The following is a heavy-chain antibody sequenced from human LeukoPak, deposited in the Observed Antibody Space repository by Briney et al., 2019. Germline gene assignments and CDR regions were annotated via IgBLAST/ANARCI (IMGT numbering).Heavy chain of an antibody. CDR3: AKAFTYYYDTSGYYHFDY. J-gene: IGHJ4*02. CDR2: ISGSGGST. CDR1: GFTFSSYA. V-gene: IGHV3-23*01. Sequence: PGGSLRLSCEASGFTFSSYAMSWVRQAPGKGLEWVSAISGSGGSTYYADSVKGRFTISRDNSKNTLSLQMNSLRAEDTAVYYCAKAFTYYYDTSGYYHFDYWGQGTLVTVSS. D-gene: IGHD3-22*01.